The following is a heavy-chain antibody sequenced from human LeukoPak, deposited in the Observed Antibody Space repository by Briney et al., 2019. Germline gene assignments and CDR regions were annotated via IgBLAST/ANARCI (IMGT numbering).Heavy chain of an antibody. D-gene: IGHD4/OR15-4a*01. CDR1: GFTFDNYA. CDR2: ISGSGAYT. Sequence: GGSLRLSCAASGFTFDNYAMNWVRQAPGKGLEWVLGISGSGAYTYYADSVKGRFTISRDNSQNTLYLQLNSLRAEDTAIYYCARDTSFNYGAHAMDVWGQGTTVTVSS. J-gene: IGHJ6*02. CDR3: ARDTSFNYGAHAMDV. V-gene: IGHV3-23*01.